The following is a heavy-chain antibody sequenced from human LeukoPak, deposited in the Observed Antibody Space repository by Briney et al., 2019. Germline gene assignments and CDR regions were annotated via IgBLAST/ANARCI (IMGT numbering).Heavy chain of an antibody. D-gene: IGHD3-9*01. J-gene: IGHJ5*02. CDR1: GYTFTGYY. CDR3: ARDWFDMNWFDP. CDR2: INPNSGGT. Sequence: ASVKVSCKASGYTFTGYYMHWVRQAPGQGLEWMGWINPNSGGTNYAQKFQGRVTMTRDTSISTAYMELSRLRSDDTAVYYCARDWFDMNWFDPWGQGTLVTVSS. V-gene: IGHV1-2*02.